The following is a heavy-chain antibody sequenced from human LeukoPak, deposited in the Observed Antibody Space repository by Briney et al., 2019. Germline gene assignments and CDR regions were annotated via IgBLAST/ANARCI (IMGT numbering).Heavy chain of an antibody. CDR2: FSSSGSTI. CDR1: GFTLSSYE. D-gene: IGHD5-18*01. V-gene: IGHV3-48*03. J-gene: IGHJ4*02. CDR3: ARVPWIHLWTHYFDN. Sequence: GGSLSLSCAPSGFTLSSYEMNLVRQAPPNGLELVSYFSSSGSTIYYAHSVNSLFTISIANSNITLYLQINLLRPHHPALFYCARVPWIHLWTHYFDNWGQGTLVTVSS.